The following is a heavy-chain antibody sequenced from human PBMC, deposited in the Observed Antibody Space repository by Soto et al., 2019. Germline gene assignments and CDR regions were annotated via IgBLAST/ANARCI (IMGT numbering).Heavy chain of an antibody. Sequence: QVQLVESGGGVVQPGRSLRLSCAASGFTFSRYAMHWVRRAPGKGLEWMAVMSYDGSNKYYADSVKGRFTISRDNPKNTLYLQMNSLRPEDTALYYCARDEGAYWCQGTLVIVSS. CDR2: MSYDGSNK. J-gene: IGHJ1*01. V-gene: IGHV3-30-3*01. CDR1: GFTFSRYA. CDR3: ARDEGAY. D-gene: IGHD3-16*01.